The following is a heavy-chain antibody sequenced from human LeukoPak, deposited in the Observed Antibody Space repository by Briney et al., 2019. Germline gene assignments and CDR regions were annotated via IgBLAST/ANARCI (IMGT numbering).Heavy chain of an antibody. CDR1: GYTFTSYY. D-gene: IGHD6-13*01. CDR3: ARLVSRGYSSSWYDSLLS. Sequence: ASVKVSCKASGYTFTSYYMHWVRQAPGQGLEWMGIINPSGGSTSYAQKFQGRVTITADESTSTAYMELSSLRSEDTAVYYCARLVSRGYSSSWYDSLLSWGQGTLVTVSS. J-gene: IGHJ4*02. V-gene: IGHV1-46*01. CDR2: INPSGGST.